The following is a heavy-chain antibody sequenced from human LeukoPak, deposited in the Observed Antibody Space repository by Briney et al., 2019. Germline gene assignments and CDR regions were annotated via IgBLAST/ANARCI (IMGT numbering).Heavy chain of an antibody. CDR2: INAYNGDT. CDR1: GYTFTNYG. V-gene: IGHV1-18*01. D-gene: IGHD2-2*01. Sequence: ASVKVSCKASGYTFTNYGVSWVRQTPGQGLEWMGWINAYNGDTHYAQNLQGRLTMTTDTSTSMAFMELRSLRPDDTAVYFCARWGLVAPGTYYYYYMDVWGRGTTVTVSS. CDR3: ARWGLVAPGTYYYYYMDV. J-gene: IGHJ6*03.